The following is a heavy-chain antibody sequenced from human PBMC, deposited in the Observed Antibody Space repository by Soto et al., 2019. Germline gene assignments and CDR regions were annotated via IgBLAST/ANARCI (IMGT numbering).Heavy chain of an antibody. CDR1: GGSISSGGYH. D-gene: IGHD5-18*01. CDR2: IFFNGNT. V-gene: IGHV4-31*03. J-gene: IGHJ5*02. Sequence: QVQLQESGPGLVKPSDTLSLTCTVSGGSISSGGYHWSWIRRHPEKGLEWIASIFFNGNTYYNPSLESRLTMSVDTSKNQFSLRLISVTAADTAVYYCARETSGHSNGFADWFDPWGQGILVTVSS. CDR3: ARETSGHSNGFADWFDP.